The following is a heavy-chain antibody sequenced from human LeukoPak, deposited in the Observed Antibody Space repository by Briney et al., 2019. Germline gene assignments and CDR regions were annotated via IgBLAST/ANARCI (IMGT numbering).Heavy chain of an antibody. D-gene: IGHD1-26*01. J-gene: IGHJ4*02. CDR3: ARSLKYSGSYYVDY. CDR2: ISYDGSNE. V-gene: IGHV3-30*04. CDR1: GFTFSSYV. Sequence: PGGSLRLSCAASGFTFSSYVMHWVRQAPGKGLEWVAIISYDGSNEYYADSVKGRFTISRDNAKNSLYLQMNSLRAEDTAVYYCARSLKYSGSYYVDYWGQGTLVTVSS.